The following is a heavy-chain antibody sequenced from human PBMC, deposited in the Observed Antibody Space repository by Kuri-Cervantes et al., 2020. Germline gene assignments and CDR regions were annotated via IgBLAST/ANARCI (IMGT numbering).Heavy chain of an antibody. V-gene: IGHV3-11*04. D-gene: IGHD3-16*01. CDR1: GFTFSDYY. CDR2: ISSSGSTI. Sequence: GGSLRLSCAASGFTFSDYYMSWIRQAPGKGLEWVSYISSSGSTIYYADSVKGRFTISRDNAKNSLYLQMNSLRAEDTAVYYCARDLPRDYDYVWGSYGYWGQGTLVTVSS. J-gene: IGHJ4*02. CDR3: ARDLPRDYDYVWGSYGY.